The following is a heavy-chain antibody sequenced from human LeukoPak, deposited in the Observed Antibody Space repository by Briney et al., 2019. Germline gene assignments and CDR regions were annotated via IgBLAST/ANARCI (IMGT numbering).Heavy chain of an antibody. V-gene: IGHV3-48*02. CDR3: ARGAVAGPTQFDY. J-gene: IGHJ4*02. CDR2: ISRSRSTI. D-gene: IGHD6-19*01. Sequence: GGSLRLSCAASEFTFSSYDMNWVRQAPGKGLEWVSYISRSRSTIYYADSVKGRFTISRDNAKNSLYLQMDSLRDEDTAVYYCARGAVAGPTQFDYWGQGTLVTVSS. CDR1: EFTFSSYD.